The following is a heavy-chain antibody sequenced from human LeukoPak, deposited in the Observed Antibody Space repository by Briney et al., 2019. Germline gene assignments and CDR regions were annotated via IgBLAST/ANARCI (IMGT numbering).Heavy chain of an antibody. Sequence: SQTLSLTCVISGDSVSSNSTGWNWIRQSPSRGLEWLGRTFYGSKWYYDYAVSVKSRITISPDTSKNQFSVHLNSVTPEDTAVYYCVRGDQGWFDYWGQGTLVTVSS. J-gene: IGHJ4*02. CDR1: GDSVSSNSTG. CDR2: TFYGSKWYY. CDR3: VRGDQGWFDY. D-gene: IGHD6-19*01. V-gene: IGHV6-1*01.